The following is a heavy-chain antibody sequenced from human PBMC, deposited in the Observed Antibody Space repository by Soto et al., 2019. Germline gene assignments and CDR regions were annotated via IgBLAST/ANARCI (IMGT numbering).Heavy chain of an antibody. J-gene: IGHJ1*01. D-gene: IGHD2-15*01. CDR3: AREENCSGGTCYSEYFHR. CDR1: GYTFTSYY. CDR2: INPSGGST. V-gene: IGHV1-46*01. Sequence: ASVKVSCKASGYTFTSYYMHWVRQAPGRGLEWMGIINPSGGSTSYAQNFQGRVTMTRDTSTTTIYMELSSLRSDDTAIYYCAREENCSGGTCYSEYFHRWGQGTLVTVSS.